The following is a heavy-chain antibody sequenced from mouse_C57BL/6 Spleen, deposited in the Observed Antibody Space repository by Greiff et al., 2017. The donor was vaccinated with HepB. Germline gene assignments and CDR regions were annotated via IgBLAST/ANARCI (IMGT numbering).Heavy chain of an antibody. D-gene: IGHD1-1*01. CDR3: ERSSYSSYAGFGY. J-gene: IGHJ3*01. V-gene: IGHV1-64*01. Sequence: VKLQQPGAELVKPGASVKLSCKASGYTFTSYWMHWVKQRPGQGLEWIGMIHPNSGSTNYNEKFKSKATLTVDKSSSTAYMQLSSLTSEDSAFYYWERSSYSSYAGFGYGGQGTRVPVSA. CDR2: IHPNSGST. CDR1: GYTFTSYW.